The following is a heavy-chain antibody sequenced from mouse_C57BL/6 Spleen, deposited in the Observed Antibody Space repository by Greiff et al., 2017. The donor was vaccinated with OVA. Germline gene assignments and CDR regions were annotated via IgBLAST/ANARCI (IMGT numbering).Heavy chain of an antibody. CDR1: GYTFTSYC. CDR2: IDPNTGGT. Sequence: QVQLQQPGAELVKPGASVKLSCKASGYTFTSYCMHWVKQRPGRGLEWIGRIDPNTGGTTYNEKFKTKATLTVDKPSSTAYMQLSSLTSEDSAVYYGARSGKGYDEDDYYAMDYWGQGTSVTVSA. V-gene: IGHV1-72*01. CDR3: ARSGKGYDEDDYYAMDY. J-gene: IGHJ4*01. D-gene: IGHD2-2*01.